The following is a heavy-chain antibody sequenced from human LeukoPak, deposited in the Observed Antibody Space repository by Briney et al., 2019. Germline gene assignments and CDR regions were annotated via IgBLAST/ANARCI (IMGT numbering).Heavy chain of an antibody. D-gene: IGHD3-10*01. V-gene: IGHV5-51*01. J-gene: IGHJ3*02. CDR2: IYPGDSDT. CDR3: ARQVSGSEGYPKRLDAFDI. Sequence: GASLQISCKGSGYSFTSYWIGWVRQMPGKGLEWMGIIYPGDSDTRYSPSFQGQVTISADKSISTAYLQWSSLKASDTAMYYCARQVSGSEGYPKRLDAFDIWGQGTMVTVSS. CDR1: GYSFTSYW.